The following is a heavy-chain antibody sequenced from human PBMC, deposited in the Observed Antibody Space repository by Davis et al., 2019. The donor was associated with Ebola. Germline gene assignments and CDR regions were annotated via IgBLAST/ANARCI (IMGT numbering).Heavy chain of an antibody. D-gene: IGHD1-7*01. Sequence: AASVKVSCKASGYTFTKYGMSWVRQAPGQGLEWMGWISTDTGNPTYAQGFTGRFVFSLDTSVSTAYLQISSLKAEDTAVYYCARSVGYNWNYCFDYWGQGTLVTVSS. V-gene: IGHV7-4-1*02. J-gene: IGHJ4*02. CDR1: GYTFTKYG. CDR3: ARSVGYNWNYCFDY. CDR2: ISTDTGNP.